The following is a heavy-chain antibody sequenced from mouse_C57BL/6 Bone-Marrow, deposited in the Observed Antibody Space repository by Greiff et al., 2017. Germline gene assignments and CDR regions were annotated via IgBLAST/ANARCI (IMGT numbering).Heavy chain of an antibody. J-gene: IGHJ1*03. D-gene: IGHD1-1*01. CDR2: IDPENGDT. Sequence: EVKLMESGAELVRPGASVKLSCTASGFNIKDDYMHWVKQRPEQGLEWIGWIDPENGDTEYASKFQGKATITADTSSNTAYLQLSSLTSADTAVYYCTTYYGSSYWYFDVWGTGTTVTVSS. CDR3: TTYYGSSYWYFDV. CDR1: GFNIKDDY. V-gene: IGHV14-4*01.